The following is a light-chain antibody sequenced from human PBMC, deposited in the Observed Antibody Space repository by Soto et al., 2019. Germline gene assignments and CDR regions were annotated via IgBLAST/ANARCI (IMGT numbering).Light chain of an antibody. CDR1: QSISTW. CDR2: DAS. CDR3: QQSYSNTLS. J-gene: IGKJ4*01. V-gene: IGKV1-5*01. Sequence: DIQMTQSPSTLSASVGDGVTITCRASQSISTWLAWYQQKPGKAPKLLIYDASTLESGVPSRFSGSGSGTEFTLTISSLQPDDFATYYCQQSYSNTLSFGGGTRV.